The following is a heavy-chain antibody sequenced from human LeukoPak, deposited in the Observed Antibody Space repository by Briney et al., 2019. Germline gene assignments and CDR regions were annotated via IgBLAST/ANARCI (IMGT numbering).Heavy chain of an antibody. CDR2: IYYSGST. CDR1: GGSLSSYY. Sequence: SETLSLTCTVSGGSLSSYYWSWIRQPPGKGLEWIGYIYYSGSTNYNPSLKSRVTISVDTSKNQFSLKLSSVTAADTAVYYCARVSGGTYPDYWGQGTLVTVSP. D-gene: IGHD1-26*01. V-gene: IGHV4-59*01. J-gene: IGHJ4*02. CDR3: ARVSGGTYPDY.